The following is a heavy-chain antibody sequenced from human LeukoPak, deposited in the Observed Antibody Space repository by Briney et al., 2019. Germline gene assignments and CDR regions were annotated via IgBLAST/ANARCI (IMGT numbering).Heavy chain of an antibody. D-gene: IGHD3-10*01. CDR1: GYTFTSYD. J-gene: IGHJ4*02. V-gene: IGHV1-18*01. CDR2: ISAYNGNT. CDR3: ARDTTSGILWFRESFDY. Sequence: GASVKVSCKASGYTFTSYDINWVRQATGQGLEWMGWISAYNGNTNYAQKLQGRVTMTTDTSTSTAYMELRSLRSDDTAVYYCARDTTSGILWFRESFDYWGQGTLVTVSS.